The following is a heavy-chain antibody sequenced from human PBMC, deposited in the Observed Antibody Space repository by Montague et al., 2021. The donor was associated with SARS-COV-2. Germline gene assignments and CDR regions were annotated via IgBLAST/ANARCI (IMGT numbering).Heavy chain of an antibody. D-gene: IGHD3-10*01. Sequence: SETLSFTCTVSGGSISSNYWSWIRQPPGKGLEWIGYIYYSGSTNYNPSLKSRVTISVDTSKNQFSLKLSSVTAADTAVYYCARVERGYYYGLGVSAHFDYWGQGTLVTVSS. CDR1: GGSISSNY. CDR2: IYYSGST. J-gene: IGHJ4*02. V-gene: IGHV4-59*01. CDR3: ARVERGYYYGLGVSAHFDY.